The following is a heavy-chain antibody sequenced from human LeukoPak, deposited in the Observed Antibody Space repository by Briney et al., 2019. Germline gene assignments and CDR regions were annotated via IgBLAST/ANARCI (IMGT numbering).Heavy chain of an antibody. J-gene: IGHJ5*02. CDR2: IKQDGSEK. CDR1: GFTFSSYW. D-gene: IGHD3-10*01. Sequence: GGSLRLSCAASGFTFSSYWMSWVRQAPGKGLEWVANIKQDGSEKYYVDSVKGRFTITRDNAKNSLYLQMNSLRAEDMAVYYCARKHYYGSGSQSAWFDPWGQGTLVTVSS. V-gene: IGHV3-7*01. CDR3: ARKHYYGSGSQSAWFDP.